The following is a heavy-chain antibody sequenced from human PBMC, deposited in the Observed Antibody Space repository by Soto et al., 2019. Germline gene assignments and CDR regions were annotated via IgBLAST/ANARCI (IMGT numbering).Heavy chain of an antibody. CDR1: GGTFSSYA. CDR2: IIPIFGTT. D-gene: IGHD2-21*02. V-gene: IGHV1-69*13. Sequence: ASVKVSCKASGGTFSSYAFSWVRQAPGQGLEWMGGIIPIFGTTNYAQKFQGRVTITADESTSTAYMELSSLRSEDTAVYYCHSYCGGDCFDDYFDYWGQGTLVTVSS. CDR3: HSYCGGDCFDDYFDY. J-gene: IGHJ4*02.